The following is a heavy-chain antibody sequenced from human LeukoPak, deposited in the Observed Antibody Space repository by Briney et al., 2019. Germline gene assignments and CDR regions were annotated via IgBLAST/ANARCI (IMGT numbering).Heavy chain of an antibody. J-gene: IGHJ4*02. Sequence: GGSLRLSCATSGFTFSSYAMSWVRQAPGKGLEWVSAISGSGGSTYYADSVKGRFTISRDNSKNTLYLQMNSLRAEDTAVYYCAKKEGSSSERFDYWGQGTLVTVSS. V-gene: IGHV3-23*01. CDR3: AKKEGSSSERFDY. CDR2: ISGSGGST. D-gene: IGHD2-2*01. CDR1: GFTFSSYA.